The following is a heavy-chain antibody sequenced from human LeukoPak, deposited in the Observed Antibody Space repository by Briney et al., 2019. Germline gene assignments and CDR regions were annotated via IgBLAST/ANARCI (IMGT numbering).Heavy chain of an antibody. D-gene: IGHD4-17*01. Sequence: PGGSLRLSCAASGFTFSSYWMSWVRQAPGKGLEWVANIKQHGSEQYYVDSVKGRFTISRDNAKNSLYLQMDSLRAEDTAVYYCATFASTARSFDYWGQGTLVIVSS. CDR3: ATFASTARSFDY. J-gene: IGHJ4*02. CDR1: GFTFSSYW. V-gene: IGHV3-7*02. CDR2: IKQHGSEQ.